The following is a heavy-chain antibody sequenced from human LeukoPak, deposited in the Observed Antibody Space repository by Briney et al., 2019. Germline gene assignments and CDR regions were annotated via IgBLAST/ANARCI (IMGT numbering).Heavy chain of an antibody. CDR2: IYPGDSDT. V-gene: IGHV5-51*01. J-gene: IGHJ4*02. D-gene: IGHD2-8*02. CDR1: GYSFTTYW. Sequence: GESLKISCKGSGYSFTTYWIGWVRPMPRKGLECMGIIYPGDSDTTYSPSFQSQDTISADKSITTAYLQLSSLKASDTAIYYCARRVNTGYYFDYWGQGTLVTVSS. CDR3: ARRVNTGYYFDY.